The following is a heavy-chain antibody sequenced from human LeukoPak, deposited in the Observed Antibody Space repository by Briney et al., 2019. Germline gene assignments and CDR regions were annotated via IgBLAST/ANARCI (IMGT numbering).Heavy chain of an antibody. J-gene: IGHJ4*02. Sequence: GGSLRLSCAASGFTFSSYSMNWVRQAPGKGLEWVSYISTSGSLIYYADSVKGRFTISRDNAKNSLYLQMNSLRAEDTAVYYCARDGWELLQHYFDFWGQGTLVTVSS. CDR2: ISTSGSLI. D-gene: IGHD1-26*01. CDR1: GFTFSSYS. V-gene: IGHV3-48*04. CDR3: ARDGWELLQHYFDF.